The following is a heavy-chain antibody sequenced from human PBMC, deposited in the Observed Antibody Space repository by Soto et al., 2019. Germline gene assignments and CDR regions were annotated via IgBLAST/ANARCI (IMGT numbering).Heavy chain of an antibody. CDR1: GGSINAFF. Sequence: SETLSLTCTVSGGSINAFFWSWVRQPPGKGLESIGYIFYSGSTNYNPSLKSRVTISLDTSKTQFSLNLTSVTAADTAVYYCATQTGLYYYGLDVWGQGTMVTVSS. CDR3: ATQTGLYYYGLDV. J-gene: IGHJ6*02. V-gene: IGHV4-59*01. CDR2: IFYSGST.